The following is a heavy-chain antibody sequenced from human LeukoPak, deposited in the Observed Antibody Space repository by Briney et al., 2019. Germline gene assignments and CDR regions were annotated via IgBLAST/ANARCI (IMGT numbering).Heavy chain of an antibody. CDR3: ERRESKLGIDS. V-gene: IGHV5-51*01. D-gene: IGHD7-27*01. CDR1: GYSFTSYW. J-gene: IGHJ5*01. Sequence: GESLKISCKGSGYSFTSYWIGWVRQMPGKGLEWMGIIYPGDSDTRYSPSFQGQVTISADKSISTAYMQWSSLKASDTAMYYCERRESKLGIDSWGQGTLVTVSS. CDR2: IYPGDSDT.